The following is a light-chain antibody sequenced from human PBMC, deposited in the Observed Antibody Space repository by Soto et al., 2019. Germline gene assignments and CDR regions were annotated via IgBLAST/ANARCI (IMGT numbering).Light chain of an antibody. CDR2: EVS. V-gene: IGLV2-8*01. CDR3: SSYAGSNNVV. Sequence: QSVLTQRPSASGSPGQSVTISCTGTSSDVGGYNYVSWYQQHPGKAPKLMIYEVSKRPSGVPDRFSGSKSGNTASLTVSGLQAEDEADYYCSSYAGSNNVVFGGGTKLTVL. CDR1: SSDVGGYNY. J-gene: IGLJ2*01.